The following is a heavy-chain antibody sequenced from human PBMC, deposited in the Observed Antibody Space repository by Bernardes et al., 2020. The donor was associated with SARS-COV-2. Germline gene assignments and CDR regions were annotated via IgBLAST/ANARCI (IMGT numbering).Heavy chain of an antibody. V-gene: IGHV4-59*08. CDR3: ARLRTYDSSGYYYGHNWFDP. CDR1: GGSISSYY. Sequence: SEPLSVMCTVSGGSISSYYWSWIRRPPGKGLEWIGYIYYSGSTNYNPSLKSRVTISVDTSKNQFSLKLSSVTAADTAVYYCARLRTYDSSGYYYGHNWFDPWGQGTLVTVSS. J-gene: IGHJ5*02. CDR2: IYYSGST. D-gene: IGHD3-22*01.